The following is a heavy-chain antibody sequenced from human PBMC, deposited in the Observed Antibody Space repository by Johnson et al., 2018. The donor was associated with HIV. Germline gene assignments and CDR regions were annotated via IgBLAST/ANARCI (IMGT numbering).Heavy chain of an antibody. J-gene: IGHJ3*02. CDR2: ISYDGSKK. CDR3: AKEDEWLRLGSAFDI. Sequence: QVHLVESGGGVVQPGRSLRLSCAASGFTFSSYAVQWVRQAPDKGLEWVAVISYDGSKKYYADSVRGRFTISRENSKNTLYLQMNSLRAEDTAVYYCAKEDEWLRLGSAFDIWGHGTMVTVSS. D-gene: IGHD5-12*01. V-gene: IGHV3-30-3*01. CDR1: GFTFSSYA.